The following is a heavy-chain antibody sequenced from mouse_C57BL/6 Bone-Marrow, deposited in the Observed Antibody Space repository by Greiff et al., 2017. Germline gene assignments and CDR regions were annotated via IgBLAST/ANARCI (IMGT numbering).Heavy chain of an antibody. Sequence: QVQLQQSDAELVKPGASVKISCKVSGYTFTDHTIHWMKQRPEQGLEWIGYIYPRDGSTTYNEKFKGKATLTADKSSSKTYMQLNSLHSEDTAVYLCARSRRYYLGDYRGQGTTLTVSS. J-gene: IGHJ2*01. CDR3: ARSRRYYLGDY. CDR2: IYPRDGST. CDR1: GYTFTDHT. V-gene: IGHV1-78*01. D-gene: IGHD1-1*01.